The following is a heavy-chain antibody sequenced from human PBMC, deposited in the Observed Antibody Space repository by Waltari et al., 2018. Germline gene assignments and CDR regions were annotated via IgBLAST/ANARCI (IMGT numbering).Heavy chain of an antibody. CDR3: ARQRGHCSSTSCAITFDI. V-gene: IGHV4-39*07. CDR1: GGSIRSSSYY. Sequence: QLQLQESGPGLVKPSETLSLTCTVSGGSIRSSSYYLGWIRQPPGKGLEWVGSIYYRGITYYNPSLKSRVTISVDTSKNQFSLKLSSVTAADTAVYYCARQRGHCSSTSCAITFDIWGQGTMVTVSS. J-gene: IGHJ3*02. CDR2: IYYRGIT. D-gene: IGHD2-2*01.